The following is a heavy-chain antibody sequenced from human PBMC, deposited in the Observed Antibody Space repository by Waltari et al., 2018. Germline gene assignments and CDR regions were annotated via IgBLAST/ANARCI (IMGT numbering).Heavy chain of an antibody. D-gene: IGHD5-12*01. CDR1: GSTFTSYD. CDR3: ARLPTESQFSGYNGRFDP. Sequence: QVQLVQSGAEVKKPGASVKVSCKASGSTFTSYDINWVRQAPGQGLEWMGWMNPNSGNTGYAQKFQGRVTMTRNTSISTAYMELSSLRSEDTAVYYCARLPTESQFSGYNGRFDPWGQGTLVTVSS. CDR2: MNPNSGNT. V-gene: IGHV1-8*01. J-gene: IGHJ5*02.